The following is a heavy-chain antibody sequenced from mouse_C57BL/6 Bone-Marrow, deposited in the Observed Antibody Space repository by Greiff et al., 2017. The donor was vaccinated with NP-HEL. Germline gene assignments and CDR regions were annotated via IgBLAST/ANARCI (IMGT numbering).Heavy chain of an antibody. CDR1: GFTFSDYY. V-gene: IGHV5-16*01. CDR2: INYDGSST. Sequence: EVKLVESEGGLVQPGSSMKLSCTASGFTFSDYYMAWVRQVPEKGLEWVANINYDGSSTYYLDSLKSRFIISRDNAKNILYLQMSSLKSEDTATYYCARDSDRGTFAYWGQGTLVTVSA. CDR3: ARDSDRGTFAY. D-gene: IGHD3-3*01. J-gene: IGHJ3*01.